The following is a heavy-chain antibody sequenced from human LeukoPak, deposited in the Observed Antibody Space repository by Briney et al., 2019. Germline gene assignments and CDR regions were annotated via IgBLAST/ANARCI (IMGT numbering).Heavy chain of an antibody. D-gene: IGHD4-17*01. CDR2: IYHSGST. J-gene: IGHJ4*02. CDR1: GGSISSGDYS. V-gene: IGHV4-30-2*03. Sequence: PSQTLSLTCAVSGGSISSGDYSWNWIRQPPGKGLEWIGYIYHSGSTYYSPSLKSRVTISVDTSKNQFSLKLSSVTAADTAVYYCARHEHGDPIIDYWGQGTLVTVSS. CDR3: ARHEHGDPIIDY.